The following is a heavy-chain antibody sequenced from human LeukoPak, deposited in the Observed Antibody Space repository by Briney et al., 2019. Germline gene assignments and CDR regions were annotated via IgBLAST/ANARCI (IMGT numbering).Heavy chain of an antibody. Sequence: SETLSLTCTVSGGSISSGGYYWSWIRQHPGKGLEWIGYIYYSGSTYYNPSLKSRVTISVDTSKNQFSLKLSSVTAADTAVYYCARAGGFFSPFGYWGQGTLVTVSS. CDR1: GGSISSGGYY. CDR2: IYYSGST. V-gene: IGHV4-31*03. J-gene: IGHJ4*02. CDR3: ARAGGFFSPFGY. D-gene: IGHD3-3*01.